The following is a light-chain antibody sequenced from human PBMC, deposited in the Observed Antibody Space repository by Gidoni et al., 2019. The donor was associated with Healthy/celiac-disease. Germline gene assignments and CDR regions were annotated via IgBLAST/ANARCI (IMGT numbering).Light chain of an antibody. J-gene: IGKJ1*01. CDR3: QKYNNWPQT. CDR1: QSVSSN. Sequence: EIVMTQSPATLSVSPGERATLSCRASQSVSSNLAWYQQKPGQAPRLLIYGASTRATGIPARFSGSGSGKEFTLTISSLQSEDFAVYYCQKYNNWPQTFXQXTKVEIK. CDR2: GAS. V-gene: IGKV3-15*01.